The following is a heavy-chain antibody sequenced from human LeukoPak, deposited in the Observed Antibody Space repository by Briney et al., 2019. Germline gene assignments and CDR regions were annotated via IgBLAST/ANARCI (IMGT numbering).Heavy chain of an antibody. CDR1: VFTFSGQR. CDR3: TRDRSRAEDD. CDR2: INQGGSDK. V-gene: IGHV3-7*01. D-gene: IGHD1-14*01. Sequence: GGSLRLSCAASVFTFSGQRMSWVRQAPGKGLEWVANINQGGSDKYYVDSVKRRFTISRDNANNLLYLQMNSLRGEDTAVYYCTRDRSRAEDDWGQGTLVTVSS. J-gene: IGHJ4*02.